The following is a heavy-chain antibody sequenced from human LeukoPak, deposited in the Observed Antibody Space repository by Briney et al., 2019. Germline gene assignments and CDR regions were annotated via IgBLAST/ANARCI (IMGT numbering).Heavy chain of an antibody. Sequence: GGSLRLSYAASGFTFSSYSMNWVRQAPGKGLEWVSSISSSSSYIYYADSVKGRFTISRDNAKNSLYLQMNSLRAEDTAVYYCARDRYQLLWGGNWFDPWGQGTLVTVSS. CDR1: GFTFSSYS. J-gene: IGHJ5*02. D-gene: IGHD2-2*01. CDR3: ARDRYQLLWGGNWFDP. CDR2: ISSSSSYI. V-gene: IGHV3-21*01.